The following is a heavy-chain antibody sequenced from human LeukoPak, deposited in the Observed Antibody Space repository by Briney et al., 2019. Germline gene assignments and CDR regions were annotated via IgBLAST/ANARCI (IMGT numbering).Heavy chain of an antibody. V-gene: IGHV4-30-4*01. D-gene: IGHD4-17*01. CDR1: GGSISSGDYY. CDR3: ARDYGDLPRYPVLGY. J-gene: IGHJ4*02. Sequence: PSETLSLTCTVSGGSISSGDYYWSWIRQPPGKGLEWIGYIYYSGSTYYNPSLKSRVTISVDTSKNQFSLKLSSVTAADTAVYYCARDYGDLPRYPVLGYWGQGTLVTVSS. CDR2: IYYSGST.